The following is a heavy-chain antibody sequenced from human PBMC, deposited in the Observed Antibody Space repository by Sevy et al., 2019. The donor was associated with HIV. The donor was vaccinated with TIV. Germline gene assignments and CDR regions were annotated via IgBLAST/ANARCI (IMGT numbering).Heavy chain of an antibody. CDR1: GFPLSTYW. V-gene: IGHV3-74*01. CDR3: ARGIGSSGGL. CDR2: VNQDGSVK. Sequence: GGPLRLSCTCSGFPLSTYWMHWVRKIPGKGLDWVCHVNQDGSVKQYADSVRGRFTISRDNVKNTVFLYMNSLRTDDTALYYCARGIGSSGGLWGQGTLVTVSS. D-gene: IGHD6-6*01. J-gene: IGHJ4*02.